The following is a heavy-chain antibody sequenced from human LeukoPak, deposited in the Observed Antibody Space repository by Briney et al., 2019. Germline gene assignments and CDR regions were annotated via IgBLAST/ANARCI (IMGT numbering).Heavy chain of an antibody. D-gene: IGHD6-13*01. J-gene: IGHJ5*02. CDR1: GYSFTSYW. CDR2: IYPGDSGT. Sequence: GESLKISCKGSGYSFTSYWIGWVRQMPGKGLEWMGIIYPGDSGTRYSPSFQGQVTISADKSISTAYLQWSSLKASDTAMYYCARGMTAAINWFDPWGQGTLVTVSS. CDR3: ARGMTAAINWFDP. V-gene: IGHV5-51*01.